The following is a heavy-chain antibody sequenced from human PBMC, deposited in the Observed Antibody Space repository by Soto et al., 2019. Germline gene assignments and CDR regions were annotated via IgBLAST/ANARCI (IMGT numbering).Heavy chain of an antibody. D-gene: IGHD5-12*01. Sequence: SETLSLTCTVSGGSISSGGYYWSWIRQHPGKGLEWIGYIYYSGSTYYNPSLKSRVTISVDTSKNQFSLKLSSVTAADTAVYYCARDWGEGYSGYDSPNWFDPWGQGTLVTVSS. V-gene: IGHV4-31*03. CDR3: ARDWGEGYSGYDSPNWFDP. CDR1: GGSISSGGYY. J-gene: IGHJ5*02. CDR2: IYYSGST.